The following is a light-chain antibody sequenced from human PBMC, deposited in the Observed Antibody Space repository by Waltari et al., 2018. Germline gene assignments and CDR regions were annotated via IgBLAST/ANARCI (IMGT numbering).Light chain of an antibody. CDR1: QSLVDGGGNKF. V-gene: IGKV2-28*01. Sequence: DIVMTQSPLSLPGTPGEPASISCRSSQSLVDGGGNKFLDWYLQRPGQSPQLLIYQISNRASGVPDRISGSGSDTDFTLKITRVEAEDAGVYYCMQALHPPYTFGQGTKLEIK. CDR2: QIS. CDR3: MQALHPPYT. J-gene: IGKJ2*01.